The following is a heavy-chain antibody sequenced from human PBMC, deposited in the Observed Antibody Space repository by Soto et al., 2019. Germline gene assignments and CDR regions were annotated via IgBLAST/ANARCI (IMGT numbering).Heavy chain of an antibody. CDR2: ISYDGSNK. CDR3: AKDPGGDCYSCLGY. D-gene: IGHD2-21*02. V-gene: IGHV3-30*18. J-gene: IGHJ4*02. CDR1: GFTFSSYG. Sequence: QVQLVESGGGVVQPGRSLRLSCAASGFTFSSYGMHWVRQAPGKGVEWVAVISYDGSNKYYADSVKGRFTISRDNSKNTLYLQMNSLRAEDTAVYYCAKDPGGDCYSCLGYWGQGTLVTVSS.